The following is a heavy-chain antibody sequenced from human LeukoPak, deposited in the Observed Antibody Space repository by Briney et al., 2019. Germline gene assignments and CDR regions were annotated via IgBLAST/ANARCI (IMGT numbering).Heavy chain of an antibody. J-gene: IGHJ5*02. Sequence: GGSLRLSCAASGFTFSSYAMGWVRQAPGKGLEWVSGVGSGGNTYYADSVRGRFTISRDNSKNTLYLQMKSLRAEDTAVYYCAKHSINMVRGVIVDPWGQGTLVTVSS. CDR2: VGSGGNT. V-gene: IGHV3-23*01. CDR1: GFTFSSYA. D-gene: IGHD3-10*01. CDR3: AKHSINMVRGVIVDP.